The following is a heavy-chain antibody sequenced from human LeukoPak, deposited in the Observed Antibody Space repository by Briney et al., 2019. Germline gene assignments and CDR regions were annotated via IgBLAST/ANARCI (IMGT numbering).Heavy chain of an antibody. Sequence: SVKVSCKASGGTFSSYAISWVRQAPGQGLEWMGGIIPIFGTANYAQKFQGRVTITADKSTSTAYMELSSLRSEDTAVYYCAKDYDRIYFDYWGQGTLVTVSS. CDR2: IIPIFGTA. V-gene: IGHV1-69*06. CDR3: AKDYDRIYFDY. J-gene: IGHJ4*02. CDR1: GGTFSSYA. D-gene: IGHD3-22*01.